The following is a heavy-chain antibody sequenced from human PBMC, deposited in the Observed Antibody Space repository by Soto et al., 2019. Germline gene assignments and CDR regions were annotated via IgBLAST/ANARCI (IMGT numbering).Heavy chain of an antibody. V-gene: IGHV5-10-1*01. J-gene: IGHJ6*02. CDR1: VYSFTNYC. Sequence: GESLKISCKGSVYSFTNYCITWVRQMPGKGLEWLGRVDPTDSYSNYSPSSQAHVTISADKCSSTAYLKWSSLKASDTVMYYCGRQFPYSSSSGNYYYYYGMDVWGQGTTVNVSS. CDR3: GRQFPYSSSSGNYYYYYGMDV. D-gene: IGHD6-6*01. CDR2: VDPTDSYS.